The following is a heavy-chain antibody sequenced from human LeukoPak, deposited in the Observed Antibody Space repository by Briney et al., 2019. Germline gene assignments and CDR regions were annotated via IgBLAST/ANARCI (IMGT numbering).Heavy chain of an antibody. V-gene: IGHV3-23*01. CDR1: GFTFSNSA. J-gene: IGHJ4*02. CDR2: INGSGGNT. D-gene: IGHD5-12*01. Sequence: PGGSLRLSCAASGFTFSNSAMSWVRQAPGKGLEWVSDINGSGGNTYYADTVKGRFTISRDNAKNSLNLQMNSLRAEDTAVYYCARSSDYDGIDYWGQGTLVTVSS. CDR3: ARSSDYDGIDY.